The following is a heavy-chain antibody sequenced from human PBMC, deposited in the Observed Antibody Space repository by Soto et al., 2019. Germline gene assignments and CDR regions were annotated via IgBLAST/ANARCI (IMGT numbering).Heavy chain of an antibody. CDR2: IYYSGNT. Sequence: SETLSLTCTVSGVSISSSNYYWDWIRQPPGKGLEWIGAIYYSGNTYYNPSLKSRVTISVDTSKNQFSLKLSSVTAADTAVYYCARQTLVRGVRRWFDHWGQGTLVTVSS. CDR1: GVSISSSNYY. D-gene: IGHD3-10*01. J-gene: IGHJ5*02. CDR3: ARQTLVRGVRRWFDH. V-gene: IGHV4-39*01.